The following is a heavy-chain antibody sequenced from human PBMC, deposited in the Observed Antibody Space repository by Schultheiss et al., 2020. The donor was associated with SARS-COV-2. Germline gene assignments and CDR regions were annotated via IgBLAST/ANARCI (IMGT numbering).Heavy chain of an antibody. CDR2: IYYSGGT. D-gene: IGHD2-8*01. Sequence: SETLSLTCAVYGGSFSGYYWSWIRQPPGKGLEWIGSIYYSGGTYYNPSLKSRVTISVDTSKNQFSLKLSSVTAADRAVYYCARLNEREYYFDYWGQGTLVTVSS. J-gene: IGHJ4*02. CDR1: GGSFSGYY. V-gene: IGHV4-34*01. CDR3: ARLNEREYYFDY.